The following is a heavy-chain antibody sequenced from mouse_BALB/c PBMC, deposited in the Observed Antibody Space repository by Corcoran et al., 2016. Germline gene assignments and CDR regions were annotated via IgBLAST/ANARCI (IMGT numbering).Heavy chain of an antibody. CDR2: INPYNDGN. CDR3: ARPLYGSSYDY. Sequence: EVQLQQSGPELVKPGASVKMSCKASGYTFTSYVMHWVKQKPGQGLEWIGYINPYNDGNKYNEKFKGKATLTSDKSSSTAYMELSSMTSEDSAVYCCARPLYGSSYDYWGQGTTLTVSS. CDR1: GYTFTSYV. V-gene: IGHV1S136*01. D-gene: IGHD1-1*01. J-gene: IGHJ2*01.